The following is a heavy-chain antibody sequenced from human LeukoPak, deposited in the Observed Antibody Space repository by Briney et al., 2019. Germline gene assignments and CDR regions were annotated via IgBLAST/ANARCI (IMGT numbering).Heavy chain of an antibody. CDR2: ISSSGSTI. CDR3: ARPPTVSGYYTAQVYYYYMDV. CDR1: GFTFSDYY. J-gene: IGHJ6*03. D-gene: IGHD3-3*01. Sequence: PGGSLRLSCAASGFTFSDYYMSWIRQAPGKGLEWVSYISSSGSTIYYADSVKGRFTISRDNAKNSLYLQMNSLRAEDTAVYYCARPPTVSGYYTAQVYYYYMDVWGKGTTVTVSS. V-gene: IGHV3-11*04.